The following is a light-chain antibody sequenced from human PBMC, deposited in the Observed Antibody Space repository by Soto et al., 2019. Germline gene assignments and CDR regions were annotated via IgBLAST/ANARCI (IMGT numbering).Light chain of an antibody. V-gene: IGLV2-14*03. CDR2: DVS. J-gene: IGLJ1*01. Sequence: QSVLTQPASVSGSPGQSITISCTGTSSDVGGYSYISWYQHNPGRAPKLMIYDVSNRPSGVSDRFSGSKSGNTASLTISRLQAVDEADSYCRSFTTRTPYVFVSVTKVPVL. CDR3: RSFTTRTPYV. CDR1: SSDVGGYSY.